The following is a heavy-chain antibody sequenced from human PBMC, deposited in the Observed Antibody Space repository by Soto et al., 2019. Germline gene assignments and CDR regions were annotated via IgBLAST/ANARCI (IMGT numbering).Heavy chain of an antibody. CDR3: ARGGHVVVVTAALDY. D-gene: IGHD2-21*02. CDR1: GDTFTDYY. J-gene: IGHJ4*02. Sequence: QVQLMQSGAEVKKPGASVKVSCKASGDTFTDYYIHWVRQAPGQGLEWMGTVNPSGGHTTYAQHFLGRETMTRDTATSKLYMELTSLTSDDTAIYYCARGGHVVVVTAALDYWGQGTLVTVSS. CDR2: VNPSGGHT. V-gene: IGHV1-46*01.